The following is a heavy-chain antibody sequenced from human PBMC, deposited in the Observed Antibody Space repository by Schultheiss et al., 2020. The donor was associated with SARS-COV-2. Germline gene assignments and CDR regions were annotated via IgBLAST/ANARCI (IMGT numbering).Heavy chain of an antibody. CDR1: GFTFSNAW. D-gene: IGHD5-24*01. CDR2: IKSKTDGGTT. V-gene: IGHV3-15*07. J-gene: IGHJ4*02. Sequence: GESLKISCAASGFTFSNAWMNWVRQAPGKGLEWVGRIKSKTDGGTTDYAAPVKGRFTISRDDSKNTLYLQMNSLRAEDTAVYYCAKSSGDGYNDYFDYWGQGTLVTVSS. CDR3: AKSSGDGYNDYFDY.